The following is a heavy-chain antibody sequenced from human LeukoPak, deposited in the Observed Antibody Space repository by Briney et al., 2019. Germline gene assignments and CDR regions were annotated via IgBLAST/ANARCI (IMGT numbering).Heavy chain of an antibody. CDR3: ARIFYYYGMDV. V-gene: IGHV4-61*01. CDR1: GDSVSNGNYY. CDR2: IYYSGST. Sequence: PSETLSLTCTVSGDSVSNGNYYWSWIRQPPGKGLEWIGYIYYSGSTNYNPSLKSRVTISVDTSKNQFSLKLSSVTAADTAVYYCARIFYYYGMDVWGQGTTVTVSS. J-gene: IGHJ6*02.